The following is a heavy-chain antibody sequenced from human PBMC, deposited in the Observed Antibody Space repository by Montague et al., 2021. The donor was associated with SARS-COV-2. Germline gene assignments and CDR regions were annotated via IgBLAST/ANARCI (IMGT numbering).Heavy chain of an antibody. CDR3: ARGSMVRGGKVYYGVDV. CDR1: GGSISSGGYS. CDR2: IYHSGST. V-gene: IGHV4-30-2*01. D-gene: IGHD3-10*01. J-gene: IGHJ6*02. Sequence: TLSLTCAVSGGSISSGGYSWNWIRQPPGKGLEWIGYIYHSGSTYYNPSLKSRVTISLDSSKNRFSLNLTSVTAADTAVYYCARGSMVRGGKVYYGVDVWGQGTTVAVSS.